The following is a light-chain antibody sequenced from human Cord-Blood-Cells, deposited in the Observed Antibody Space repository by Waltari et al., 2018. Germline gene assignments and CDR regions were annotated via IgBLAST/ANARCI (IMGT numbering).Light chain of an antibody. CDR1: QSISSY. CDR2: AAS. V-gene: IGKV1-39*01. Sequence: DIQMTQSPSSLSASVGARVTITCRASQSISSYLNWYQQKPGKAPQLRIYAASSLQSGVPSRFRGSGAGTDFTLTISSLQPEDFATYYCQQSYSAPPTFGGGTKVEIK. J-gene: IGKJ4*01. CDR3: QQSYSAPPT.